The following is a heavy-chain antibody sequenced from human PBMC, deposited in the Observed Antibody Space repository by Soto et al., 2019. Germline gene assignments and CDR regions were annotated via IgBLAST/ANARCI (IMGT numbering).Heavy chain of an antibody. CDR1: GGSISSYY. J-gene: IGHJ4*02. Sequence: TVSGGSISSYYWSWIRQPPGKGLGWIVDIYYSGSTNYNPSLKSRVTISVDTSKNQFSLKLSSVTAADTAVYYCARDLHGDYVFDYWGQGTMGTVS. CDR2: IYYSGST. V-gene: IGHV4-59*01. D-gene: IGHD4-17*01. CDR3: ARDLHGDYVFDY.